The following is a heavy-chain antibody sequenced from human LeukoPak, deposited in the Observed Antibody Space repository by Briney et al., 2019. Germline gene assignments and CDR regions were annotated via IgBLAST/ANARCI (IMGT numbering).Heavy chain of an antibody. CDR3: ARSGRLGYCSGGSCFRWDY. V-gene: IGHV5-51*01. Sequence: GESLKISCKGSGYRFINFWIGWVRQMPGKGLEWMGIIYPDDSDTKYSPSFQGQVTISADKSISTAYLQWSSLKASDTAMYYCARSGRLGYCSGGSCFRWDYWGQGTLVTVSS. D-gene: IGHD2-15*01. J-gene: IGHJ4*02. CDR2: IYPDDSDT. CDR1: GYRFINFW.